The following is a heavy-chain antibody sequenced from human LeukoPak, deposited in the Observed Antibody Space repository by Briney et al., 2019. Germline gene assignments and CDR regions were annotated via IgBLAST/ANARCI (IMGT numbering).Heavy chain of an antibody. Sequence: GGSLRLSCAASGFTFSSYSMNWVRQAPGKGLEWVSSISSSSSYIYYADSVKGRFTISRGNAKNSLYLQMNSLRAEDTAVYYCARAYSNRYYYYMDVWGKGTTVTVSS. D-gene: IGHD4-11*01. CDR3: ARAYSNRYYYYMDV. V-gene: IGHV3-21*01. CDR1: GFTFSSYS. J-gene: IGHJ6*03. CDR2: ISSSSSYI.